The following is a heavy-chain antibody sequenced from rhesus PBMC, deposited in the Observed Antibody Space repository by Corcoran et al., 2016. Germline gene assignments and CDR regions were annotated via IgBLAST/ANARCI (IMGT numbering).Heavy chain of an antibody. CDR2: ISGSSGIT. CDR1: GGSISSSNW. D-gene: IGHD6-13*01. V-gene: IGHV4-65*01. J-gene: IGHJ3*01. Sequence: QVQLQESGPGLVKPSETLSLTCAVSGGSISSSNWWSWIRQPPGKGLEWIGYISGSSGITYYNPSLNGPVTLSTDTSTNQFSLKLSSVAAADTAVYYCARDIPRIAAGRSAFDFWGQGLRVTVSS. CDR3: ARDIPRIAAGRSAFDF.